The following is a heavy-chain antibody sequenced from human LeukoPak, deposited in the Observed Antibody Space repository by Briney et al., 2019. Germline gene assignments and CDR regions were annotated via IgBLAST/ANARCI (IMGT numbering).Heavy chain of an antibody. V-gene: IGHV1-2*02. Sequence: ASVKVSCKASGYTFTGYYMHWVRQAPGQGLEWMGWINPNSGGTNYAQKFQGRVTMTRDTSISTAYMELSRLRSDDTAVYYCAREMRTSIFGVEYYFDYWGQGTLVTVSS. CDR1: GYTFTGYY. J-gene: IGHJ4*02. CDR3: AREMRTSIFGVEYYFDY. CDR2: INPNSGGT. D-gene: IGHD3-3*01.